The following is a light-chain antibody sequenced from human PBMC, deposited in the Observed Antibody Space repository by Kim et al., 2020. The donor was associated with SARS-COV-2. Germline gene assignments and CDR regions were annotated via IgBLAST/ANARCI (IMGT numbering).Light chain of an antibody. CDR3: QAWDSSTVV. Sequence: VSPRQNAGITCEGDKLGEQCACWYHQKPGQSPVLVIYQDSKRPSGIPERFSGSNSGNTATLTISGTQAMDEADYYCQAWDSSTVVFGGGTQLTVL. CDR1: KLGEQC. V-gene: IGLV3-1*01. CDR2: QDS. J-gene: IGLJ2*01.